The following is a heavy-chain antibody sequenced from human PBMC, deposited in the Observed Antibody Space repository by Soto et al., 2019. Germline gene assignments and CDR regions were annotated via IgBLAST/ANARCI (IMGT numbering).Heavy chain of an antibody. V-gene: IGHV3-9*01. CDR1: GFNFDDHA. J-gene: IGHJ4*02. CDR2: ISWNSGSV. Sequence: ELQLVESGGGLVQPGRSLRLSCAASGFNFDDHAMHWVRLAPGKGLEWVSGISWNSGSVGYADSVEGRFTISRDSARNSLYLQMNSLRAEDTAFYYCARDSGGGVGLFDYWGQGTLVTVSS. D-gene: IGHD3-16*01. CDR3: ARDSGGGVGLFDY.